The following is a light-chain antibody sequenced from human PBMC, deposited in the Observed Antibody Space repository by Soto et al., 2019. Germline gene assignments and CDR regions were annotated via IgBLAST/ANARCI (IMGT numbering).Light chain of an antibody. Sequence: DIQMTQSPSSLSASVGDRVNITCRASQGIIDYLAWYQHKPGKTPKLLIYAASTLQSGVPSRFSGSGSGTDFTLTISSLQPEDVATYYCQKYNSAPQTFGQGTKVEIK. CDR1: QGIIDY. J-gene: IGKJ1*01. CDR3: QKYNSAPQT. CDR2: AAS. V-gene: IGKV1-27*01.